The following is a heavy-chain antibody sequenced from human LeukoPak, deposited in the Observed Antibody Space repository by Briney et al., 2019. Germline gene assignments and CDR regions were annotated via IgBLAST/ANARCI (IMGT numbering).Heavy chain of an antibody. V-gene: IGHV7-4-1*02. Sequence: GASVKVSCKASGYTFTSYAMNWARQAPGQGLEWMGWINTNTGNPTYAQGFTGRFVFSLDTSVSTAYLQISSLKAEDTAVYYCAREQLVPTFIYYYYYYYMDVWGKGTTVTVSS. CDR2: INTNTGNP. D-gene: IGHD6-13*01. J-gene: IGHJ6*03. CDR3: AREQLVPTFIYYYYYYYMDV. CDR1: GYTFTSYA.